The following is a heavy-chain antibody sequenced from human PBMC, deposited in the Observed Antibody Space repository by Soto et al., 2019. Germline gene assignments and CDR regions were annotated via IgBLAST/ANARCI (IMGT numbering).Heavy chain of an antibody. CDR3: TRANWYSEY. Sequence: QVQLQESGPGLVKPSETLSLTCTVSGGSISNHYWSWIRQPPGKGLEWIGYIYYNGNTNYNPSVKSRLTMSVDTSKNQISLKLSPVTAADTAVYYCTRANWYSEYWGQGTLVTVSS. CDR2: IYYNGNT. CDR1: GGSISNHY. J-gene: IGHJ4*02. V-gene: IGHV4-59*11. D-gene: IGHD2-21*02.